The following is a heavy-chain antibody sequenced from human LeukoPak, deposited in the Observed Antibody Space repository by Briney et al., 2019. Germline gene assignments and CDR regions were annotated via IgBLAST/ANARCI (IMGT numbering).Heavy chain of an antibody. Sequence: SETLSLTCSVSGGSISNYYWSWIRQPPGKGLEWIGSMYYSGGTNYNPSLKSRATISEDTSKKQFSLKLSSVTAADTAVYYCARAWGVYGGNLYFDYWGQGTLVTVSS. D-gene: IGHD4-23*01. CDR3: ARAWGVYGGNLYFDY. CDR1: GGSISNYY. CDR2: MYYSGGT. J-gene: IGHJ4*02. V-gene: IGHV4-59*08.